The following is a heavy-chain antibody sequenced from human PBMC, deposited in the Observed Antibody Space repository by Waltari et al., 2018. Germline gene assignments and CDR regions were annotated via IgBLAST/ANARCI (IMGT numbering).Heavy chain of an antibody. CDR3: ATPGSTIFGVVTMEASFDY. CDR1: GGTFSSYA. D-gene: IGHD3-3*01. CDR2: VIPIFGTA. J-gene: IGHJ4*02. Sequence: QVQLVQSGAEVKKPGSSVKVSCKASGGTFSSYAISWVRQAPGQGLEWMGGVIPIFGTANYAQKFQGRVTITADESTSTAYMELSSLRSEDTAVYYCATPGSTIFGVVTMEASFDYWGQGTLVTVSS. V-gene: IGHV1-69*01.